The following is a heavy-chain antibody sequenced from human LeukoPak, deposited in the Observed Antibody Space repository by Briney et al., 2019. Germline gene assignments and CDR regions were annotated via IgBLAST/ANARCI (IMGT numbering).Heavy chain of an antibody. Sequence: ASVKVSCKASGYTFTSYGISWVRQAPGQGLEWMGWISAYNGNTNYAQKLQGRVIMTTDTSTSTAYMELRSLRSDDTAVYYCARDRVVGATGDFGYWGQGTLVTVSS. CDR3: ARDRVVGATGDFGY. V-gene: IGHV1-18*01. D-gene: IGHD1-26*01. J-gene: IGHJ4*02. CDR2: ISAYNGNT. CDR1: GYTFTSYG.